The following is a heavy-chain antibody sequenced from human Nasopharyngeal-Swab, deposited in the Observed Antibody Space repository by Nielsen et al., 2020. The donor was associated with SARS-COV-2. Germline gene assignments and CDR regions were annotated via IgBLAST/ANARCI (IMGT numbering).Heavy chain of an antibody. V-gene: IGHV4-31*03. J-gene: IGHJ4*02. CDR2: IYYSGST. D-gene: IGHD2-21*02. CDR1: GGPISSGGYY. CDR3: ARESAYCGGDCYIDY. Sequence: SETLSLTCTVSGGPISSGGYYWSWIRQHPGKGLEWIGYIYYSGSTYYNPSLKSRVTISVDTSKNQFSLKLSSVTAADTAVYYCARESAYCGGDCYIDYWGQGTLVTVSS.